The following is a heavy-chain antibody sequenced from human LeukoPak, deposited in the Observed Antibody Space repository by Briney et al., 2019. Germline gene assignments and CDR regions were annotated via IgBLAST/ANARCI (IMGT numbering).Heavy chain of an antibody. V-gene: IGHV4-4*02. D-gene: IGHD3-10*01. J-gene: IGHJ4*02. CDR1: GGSISSSNW. Sequence: SGTLSLTCAVSGGSISSSNWWSWVRQPPGKGLEWTGEIYHDGSTNYNPSLKSRVTISVDKSKNQFSLKLSSVTAADTAVYYCASQTMIRGVMAFDYWGQGTLVTVSS. CDR2: IYHDGST. CDR3: ASQTMIRGVMAFDY.